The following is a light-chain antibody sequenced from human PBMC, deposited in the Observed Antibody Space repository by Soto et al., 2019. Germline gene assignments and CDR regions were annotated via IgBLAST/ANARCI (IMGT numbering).Light chain of an antibody. J-gene: IGLJ2*01. Sequence: QSALTQPASVSGSPGQSITISCSGASGDVGSYNPVSWYQQHPGKAPKLTIYEDSKRPSGVSNRFSGSKSGSTASLTISGLQAEDEADYYCCSYAGSTTVVFGGGTKLTVL. CDR1: SGDVGSYNP. CDR2: EDS. V-gene: IGLV2-23*01. CDR3: CSYAGSTTVV.